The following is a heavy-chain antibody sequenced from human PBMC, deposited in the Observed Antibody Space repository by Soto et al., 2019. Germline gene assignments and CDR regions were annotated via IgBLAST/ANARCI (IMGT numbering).Heavy chain of an antibody. J-gene: IGHJ3*02. D-gene: IGHD3-3*01. Sequence: ASVKVSCKASGYTFTSYYMHWVRQAPGQGLEWMGIINPSGGSTSYAQKFQGRVTMTRDTSTSTVYMELSSLRSEDTAVYYCARQYYDFWSGYYTGPLSAFDIWGQGTMVTVSS. V-gene: IGHV1-46*01. CDR1: GYTFTSYY. CDR2: INPSGGST. CDR3: ARQYYDFWSGYYTGPLSAFDI.